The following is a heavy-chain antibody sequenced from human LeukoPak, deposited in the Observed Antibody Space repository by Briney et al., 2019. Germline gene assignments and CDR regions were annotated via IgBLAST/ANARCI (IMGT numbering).Heavy chain of an antibody. Sequence: WETLPLTCTVSGGSISSYYWSWIRQPPGKGLEWIGYIYYSGSTNYNPSLKSRVTISVDTSKNQFSLKLSSVTAADTAVYYCARDGSGYSYGYWFDPWGQGTLVTVSS. CDR3: ARDGSGYSYGYWFDP. D-gene: IGHD5-18*01. CDR1: GGSISSYY. V-gene: IGHV4-59*01. CDR2: IYYSGST. J-gene: IGHJ5*02.